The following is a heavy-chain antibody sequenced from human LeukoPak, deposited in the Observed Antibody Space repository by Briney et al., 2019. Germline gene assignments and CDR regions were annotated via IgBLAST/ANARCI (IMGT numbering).Heavy chain of an antibody. D-gene: IGHD6-19*01. CDR2: ISSDGTNT. CDR1: GFTFNTYW. J-gene: IGHJ4*02. V-gene: IGHV3-74*01. Sequence: GGSLRLSRAASGFTFNTYWMHWVRQGPGKGLVWVSHISSDGTNTNYADSVKGRFTISRDNAKDTLYLQMNSLRAEDTAVYYCVRVTYANGWPDYWGQGTPVTVSS. CDR3: VRVTYANGWPDY.